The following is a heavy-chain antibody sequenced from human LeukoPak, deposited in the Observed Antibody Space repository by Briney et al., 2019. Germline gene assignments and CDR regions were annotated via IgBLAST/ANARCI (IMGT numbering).Heavy chain of an antibody. Sequence: GGSLRLSCAASGFTFSSYGMHWVRQAPGKGLEWVAVISYDGSNKYYADSVKGRFTISRDNSKNTLYLQMNSLRAEDTAVYYCAKGLWFGEFQGSDFDYWGQRTLVTVSS. D-gene: IGHD3-10*01. CDR3: AKGLWFGEFQGSDFDY. CDR2: ISYDGSNK. CDR1: GFTFSSYG. J-gene: IGHJ4*02. V-gene: IGHV3-30*18.